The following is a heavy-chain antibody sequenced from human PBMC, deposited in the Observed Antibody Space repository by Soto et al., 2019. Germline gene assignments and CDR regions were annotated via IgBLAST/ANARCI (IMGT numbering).Heavy chain of an antibody. CDR2: IMRRSNNI. D-gene: IGHD6-19*01. V-gene: IGHV3-48*01. CDR3: AKERSSGWSFDY. J-gene: IGHJ4*02. Sequence: GGSLRLSCAASGFTFSIYSMNWVRQAPGKGLEWVSYIMRRSNNIYYADSVKGRFTISRDNSKNTLYLQMNSLRAEDTAVFYCAKERSSGWSFDYWGQGTLVTVSS. CDR1: GFTFSIYS.